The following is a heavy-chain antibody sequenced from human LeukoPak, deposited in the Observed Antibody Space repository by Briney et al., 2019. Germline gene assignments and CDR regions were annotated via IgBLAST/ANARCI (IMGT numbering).Heavy chain of an antibody. V-gene: IGHV4-4*02. CDR1: GGSISSSNW. D-gene: IGHD1-26*01. J-gene: IGHJ4*02. CDR3: ARVLSLKWELQFDY. Sequence: SGTLSLTCAVSGGSISSSNWWSWVRQPPGKGLEWIGEIYHSGSTNYNPSLKSRVTISVDKSKNQFSLKLSSVTAADTAVYYCARVLSLKWELQFDYWGQGTLVTVSS. CDR2: IYHSGST.